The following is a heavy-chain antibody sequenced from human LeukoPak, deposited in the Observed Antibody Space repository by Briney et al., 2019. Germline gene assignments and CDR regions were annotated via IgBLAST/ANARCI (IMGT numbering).Heavy chain of an antibody. CDR2: IYYSGST. Sequence: SETLSLTCTVSGGSISSSSYYWGWIRQPPGKGLEWIGSIYYSGSTYYNPSLKSRVTISVDTSKNQFSLKLSSVTAADTAVYYCARHIGVVPAAIRDWYFDLWGRGTLVTVSS. CDR1: GGSISSSSYY. CDR3: ARHIGVVPAAIRDWYFDL. V-gene: IGHV4-39*01. D-gene: IGHD2-2*02. J-gene: IGHJ2*01.